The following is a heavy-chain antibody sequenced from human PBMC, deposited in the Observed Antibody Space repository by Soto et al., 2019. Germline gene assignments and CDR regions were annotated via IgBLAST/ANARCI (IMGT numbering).Heavy chain of an antibody. CDR2: INPNSGGT. CDR3: AKDWDTAVAGTVDY. V-gene: IGHV1-2*02. Sequence: RASVKVSCKASGYSFTGYYIHWVRQAPGQGLEWMGWINPNSGGTNYAQKFQGRVTMTRDTSISTGFMELRRLRSDDTAVYYCAKDWDTAVAGTVDYWGQGTLVTVSS. D-gene: IGHD6-19*01. CDR1: GYSFTGYY. J-gene: IGHJ4*02.